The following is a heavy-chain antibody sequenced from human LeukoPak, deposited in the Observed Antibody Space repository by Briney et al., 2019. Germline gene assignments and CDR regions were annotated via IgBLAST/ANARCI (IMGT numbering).Heavy chain of an antibody. D-gene: IGHD2-8*01. CDR1: GFTFSSYA. CDR2: ISDSGGST. Sequence: GGSLRLSCAASGFTFSSYAMSWVRQAPGKGLEWVSAISDSGGSTYDADSVKGRFTISRDNSKNTLYLQMNSLGAEDTAVYYCAKDTSIGRYCTNGVCSPFDYWGQGTLVTVSS. J-gene: IGHJ4*02. CDR3: AKDTSIGRYCTNGVCSPFDY. V-gene: IGHV3-23*01.